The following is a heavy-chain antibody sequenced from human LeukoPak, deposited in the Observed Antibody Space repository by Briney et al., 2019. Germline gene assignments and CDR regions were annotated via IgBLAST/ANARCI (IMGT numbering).Heavy chain of an antibody. V-gene: IGHV3-48*01. CDR2: ISSSSSTI. Sequence: GGSLRLSCAASGFIFSSYGMNWVRQAPGKGLEWVSYISSSSSTIFYADSVKGRFTISRDNAKNSLYLQMNSLRADDTAVYYCAREGWLRLPWTPLLRGLDAFDIWGQGTMVTVSS. CDR1: GFIFSSYG. CDR3: AREGWLRLPWTPLLRGLDAFDI. D-gene: IGHD5-12*01. J-gene: IGHJ3*02.